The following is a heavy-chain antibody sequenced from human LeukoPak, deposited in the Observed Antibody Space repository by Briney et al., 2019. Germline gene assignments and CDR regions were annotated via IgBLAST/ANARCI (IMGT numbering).Heavy chain of an antibody. CDR2: IKQDGSEK. CDR1: GFTFSSYW. Sequence: GGSLRLSCAASGFTFSSYWMSWVRQAPGKGLEWVANIKQDGSEKYYVDSVKGRFTISRDNAKNSLYLQMNSLRAEDTAVYYCARDRGEMATIQYYFDYWGQGTLVTVSS. J-gene: IGHJ4*02. D-gene: IGHD5-24*01. CDR3: ARDRGEMATIQYYFDY. V-gene: IGHV3-7*01.